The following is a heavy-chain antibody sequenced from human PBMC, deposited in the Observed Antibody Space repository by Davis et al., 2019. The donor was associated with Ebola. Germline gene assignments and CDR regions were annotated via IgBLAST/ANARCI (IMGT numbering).Heavy chain of an antibody. CDR1: GFTFSNAW. V-gene: IGHV4/OR15-8*01. Sequence: ESLKISCAASGFTFSNAWMSWVRQAPGKGLEWIGEIYHSGSTNYNPSLKSRVTISVDKSKNQFSLKLSSVTAADTAVYYCARQGGGSGRLTSFDYWGQGTLVTVSS. J-gene: IGHJ4*02. CDR3: ARQGGGSGRLTSFDY. CDR2: IYHSGST. D-gene: IGHD1-26*01.